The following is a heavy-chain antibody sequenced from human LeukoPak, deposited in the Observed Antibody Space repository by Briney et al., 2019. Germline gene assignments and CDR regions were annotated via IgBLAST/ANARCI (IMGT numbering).Heavy chain of an antibody. CDR2: IYYSGST. CDR1: GGSISNYY. J-gene: IGHJ4*02. CDR3: ARDYYDSSGYYNY. Sequence: SETLSLTCTVSGGSISNYYWSWIRQPPGKGLEWIGSIYYSGSTYYNPSLKSRVTISVDTSKNQFSLKLSSVTAADTAVYYCARDYYDSSGYYNYWGQGTLVTVSS. V-gene: IGHV4-59*05. D-gene: IGHD3-22*01.